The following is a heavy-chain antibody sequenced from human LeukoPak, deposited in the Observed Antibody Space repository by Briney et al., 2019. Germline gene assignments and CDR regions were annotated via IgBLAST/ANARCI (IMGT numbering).Heavy chain of an antibody. D-gene: IGHD5-24*01. CDR3: ARDQDGYNWAPDY. CDR2: ITPIFGTA. V-gene: IGHV1-69*13. J-gene: IGHJ4*02. CDR1: GGTFSSYA. Sequence: SVKVSCKASGGTFSSYAISWVRQAPGQGLEWMGGITPIFGTANYAQKFQGRVTITADESTSTAYMELSSLRSEDTAVYYCARDQDGYNWAPDYWSQASLVTVSS.